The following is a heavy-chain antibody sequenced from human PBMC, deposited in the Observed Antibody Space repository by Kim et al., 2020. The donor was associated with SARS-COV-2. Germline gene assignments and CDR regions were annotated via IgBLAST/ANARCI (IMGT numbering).Heavy chain of an antibody. J-gene: IGHJ5*02. CDR3: ARPRGYSGYDSGPFDP. D-gene: IGHD5-12*01. V-gene: IGHV1-69*01. Sequence: KFQGRVTITADESTSTAYMELSSLRSEDTAVYYCARPRGYSGYDSGPFDPWGQGTLVTVSS.